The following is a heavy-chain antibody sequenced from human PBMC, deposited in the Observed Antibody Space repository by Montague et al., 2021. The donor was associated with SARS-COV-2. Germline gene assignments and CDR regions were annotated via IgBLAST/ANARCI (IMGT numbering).Heavy chain of an antibody. CDR1: GFAFSSYE. CDR2: ISSSGGSI. CDR3: AREVAGCHGDCNDY. Sequence: SLRLSCAASGFAFSSYEMNWVRQAPGKGLEWIAYISSSGGSIQSADFMMGRFTISRDNARNSLYLQMNSLRAEDTAVYYCAREVAGCHGDCNDYWGQGTLVTVSS. D-gene: IGHD2-21*02. J-gene: IGHJ4*02. V-gene: IGHV3-48*03.